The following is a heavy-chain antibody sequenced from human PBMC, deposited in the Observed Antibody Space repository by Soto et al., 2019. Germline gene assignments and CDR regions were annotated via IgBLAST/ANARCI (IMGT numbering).Heavy chain of an antibody. CDR2: LSGDGTTT. Sequence: EVQLLEAGGGLVQPGGSLRLSCTASGFTFSTYGMSWVRQAPGKGLEWVSSLSGDGTTTYYIDSVKGRFTISRDNSRHTLSMQMNSLRTEDTAVYYCAKDITLDGSAYKYWGQGILVTVSS. CDR1: GFTFSTYG. D-gene: IGHD3-22*01. V-gene: IGHV3-23*01. CDR3: AKDITLDGSAYKY. J-gene: IGHJ4*02.